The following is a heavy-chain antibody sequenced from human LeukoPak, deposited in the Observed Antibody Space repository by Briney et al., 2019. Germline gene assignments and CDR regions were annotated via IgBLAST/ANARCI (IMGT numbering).Heavy chain of an antibody. CDR2: ISYSGST. J-gene: IGHJ5*02. Sequence: SETLSLTCTVSGGSISSSSYYWGWIRQPPGKGLEWIGSISYSGSTYYNPSLKSRVTISVDTSKNQFSLKLASVTVADTAVYYCARHDGSALYSHSASDYFDPWGQGTLVTVSS. D-gene: IGHD2-2*02. CDR3: ARHDGSALYSHSASDYFDP. V-gene: IGHV4-39*01. CDR1: GGSISSSSYY.